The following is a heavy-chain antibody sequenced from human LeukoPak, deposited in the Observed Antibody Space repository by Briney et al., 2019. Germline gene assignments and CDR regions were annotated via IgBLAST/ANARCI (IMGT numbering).Heavy chain of an antibody. Sequence: VASVKVSCKASGYTFTSDGISWVRQAPGQGLEWMGWISAYNGNTNYAQKLQGRVTMTTDTSTSTAYMELRSLRSDDTAVYYCARDSRSIFGVVITIGGFDYWGQGTPVTVSS. CDR1: GYTFTSDG. D-gene: IGHD3-3*01. CDR3: ARDSRSIFGVVITIGGFDY. CDR2: ISAYNGNT. J-gene: IGHJ4*02. V-gene: IGHV1-18*01.